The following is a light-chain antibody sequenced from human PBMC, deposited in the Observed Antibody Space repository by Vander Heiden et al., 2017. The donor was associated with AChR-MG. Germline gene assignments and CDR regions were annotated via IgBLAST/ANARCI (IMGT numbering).Light chain of an antibody. V-gene: IGKV3-15*01. J-gene: IGKJ3*01. Sequence: EIVLTRSPATLAVTPGEGATLSCSAGQSVSSNLAWYQQKPGQAPRLLIYGASTRATGIPARFSGSGSGTEFTITISSLQSEDFAVYYCQQYNNWPSFGPGTKVDIK. CDR1: QSVSSN. CDR2: GAS. CDR3: QQYNNWPS.